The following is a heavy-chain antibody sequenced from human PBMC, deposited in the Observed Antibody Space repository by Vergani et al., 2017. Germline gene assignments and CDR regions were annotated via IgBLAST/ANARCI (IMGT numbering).Heavy chain of an antibody. J-gene: IGHJ6*02. V-gene: IGHV3-23*01. D-gene: IGHD5-12*01. CDR2: ISGSGGST. CDR3: AKANPLNSGYDYLYYYHAMDV. CDR1: GFTFNHYA. Sequence: EVQLLESGGDLVQPGGSLRLSCAASGFTFNHYAMNWVRQAPGKGLEWVSGISGSGGSTYYAGSVKGRFTISRDSSKNTLYLQMNSLSAGYTAVYYCAKANPLNSGYDYLYYYHAMDVWGQGTTVTVSS.